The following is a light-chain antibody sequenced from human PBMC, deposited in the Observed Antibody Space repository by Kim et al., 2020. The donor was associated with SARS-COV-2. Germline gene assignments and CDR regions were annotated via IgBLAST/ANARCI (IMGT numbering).Light chain of an antibody. CDR1: SSDIGCYKY. CDR3: SSYTAASTWV. Sequence: GQSITIACIGSSSDIGCYKYVSWYQQHPGKPPKLLVSDVSKRPSGVSTRFSGSKSGNTAALTISGLQSDDEADYYCSSYTAASTWVFGGGTRVTVL. V-gene: IGLV2-14*03. J-gene: IGLJ3*02. CDR2: DVS.